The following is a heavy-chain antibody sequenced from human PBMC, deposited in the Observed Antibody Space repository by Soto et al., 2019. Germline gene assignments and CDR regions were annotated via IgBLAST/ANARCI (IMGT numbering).Heavy chain of an antibody. V-gene: IGHV4-34*01. Sequence: PSETLSLTCAVYEGFLSESYWTWIRQPPGKGLEWIGEINHVGGTNYNPSLKSRVTMSVDTSQNQFSLRLISVTAADTAMYFCVRIRYQLPSSVLWLDPWGQGTPVTVSS. CDR2: INHVGGT. CDR3: VRIRYQLPSSVLWLDP. J-gene: IGHJ5*02. D-gene: IGHD3-16*01. CDR1: EGFLSESY.